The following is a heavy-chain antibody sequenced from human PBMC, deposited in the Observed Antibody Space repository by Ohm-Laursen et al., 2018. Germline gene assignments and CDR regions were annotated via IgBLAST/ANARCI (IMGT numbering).Heavy chain of an antibody. J-gene: IGHJ4*02. V-gene: IGHV3-33*01. CDR3: ARDYYDGSGYVGFDY. Sequence: SLRLSCAASGFSFSTCGMHWVRQAPGKGLEWVAMIWSDGSKRHYTDSLKGRFTISRDSPKNTLYLQMNSLRAEGTAVYYCARDYYDGSGYVGFDYWGQGTLVTVSS. CDR1: GFSFSTCG. D-gene: IGHD3-22*01. CDR2: IWSDGSKR.